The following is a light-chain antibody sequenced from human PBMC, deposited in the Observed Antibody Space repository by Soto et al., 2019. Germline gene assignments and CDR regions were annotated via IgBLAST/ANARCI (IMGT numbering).Light chain of an antibody. Sequence: EIVLTQSPGTLSLSTGERATLSCRASQSVSSSYLAWYQQKPGQAPRLLIYGASSRATGIPDRFSGSGSGSEFTLTISRLEPEDFALYYCQQYGSSPRTFGQGTKVEIK. CDR2: GAS. J-gene: IGKJ1*01. V-gene: IGKV3-20*01. CDR1: QSVSSSY. CDR3: QQYGSSPRT.